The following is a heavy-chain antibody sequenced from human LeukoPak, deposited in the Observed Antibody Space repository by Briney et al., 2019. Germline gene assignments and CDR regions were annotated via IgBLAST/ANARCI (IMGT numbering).Heavy chain of an antibody. V-gene: IGHV3-21*01. CDR1: GFTFSSYS. J-gene: IGHJ4*02. CDR2: ISSSSSYI. Sequence: GGSLRLSCAASGFTFSSYSMNWVRQAPGKGLEWVSSISSSSSYIYYADSVKGRFTISRDNAKNSLYLQMNSLRAEDTAVYYCARGYSGYDRAIDYWGQGTLVTVSS. CDR3: ARGYSGYDRAIDY. D-gene: IGHD5-12*01.